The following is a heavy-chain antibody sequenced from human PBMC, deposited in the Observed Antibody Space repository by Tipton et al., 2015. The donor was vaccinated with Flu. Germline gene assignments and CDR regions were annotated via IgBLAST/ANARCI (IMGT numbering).Heavy chain of an antibody. CDR3: ARDPSLGMPDYFDY. V-gene: IGHV4-38-2*02. Sequence: TLSLTCAVSGYSIGNGYYWGWIRQAPGKGLEWIASIYHSGTTYYNPSLKGRVTISLDTSKNQFSLKLSSVTAADTAVYYCARDPSLGMPDYFDYWGQGTLVTASS. CDR1: GYSIGNGYY. D-gene: IGHD2-2*01. J-gene: IGHJ4*02. CDR2: IYHSGTT.